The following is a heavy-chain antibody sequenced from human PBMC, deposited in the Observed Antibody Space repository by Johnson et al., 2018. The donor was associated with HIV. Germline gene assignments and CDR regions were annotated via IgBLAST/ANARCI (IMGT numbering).Heavy chain of an antibody. V-gene: IGHV3-13*01. CDR2: IGTAGDT. CDR3: ARGGSHITILGVDINMGAFDI. J-gene: IGHJ3*02. Sequence: EVQLVESGGGLIQPGGSLRLSCAASGFTFSNYDMYWVRQATGKGLEWVSGIGTAGDTYYADSLKGRFTISREDAKNSLYLQMNSLRAGDTAVYYCARGGSHITILGVDINMGAFDIWGQGTLVTVSS. CDR1: GFTFSNYD. D-gene: IGHD3-3*01.